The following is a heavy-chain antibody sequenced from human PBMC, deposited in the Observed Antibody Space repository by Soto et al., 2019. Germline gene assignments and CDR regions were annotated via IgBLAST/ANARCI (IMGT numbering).Heavy chain of an antibody. V-gene: IGHV1-58*02. D-gene: IGHD3-3*01. CDR2: IVVGSGNT. J-gene: IGHJ6*03. CDR1: GFTFTSSA. CDR3: AASHNYDFWSGYYFTYYYYYYMDV. Sequence: SVKVSCKASGFTFTSSAMQWVRQARGQRLEWIGWIVVGSGNTNYAQKFQERVTITRDMSTSTAYMELSSLRSEDTAVYYCAASHNYDFWSGYYFTYYYYYYMDVWGKGTTVTVSS.